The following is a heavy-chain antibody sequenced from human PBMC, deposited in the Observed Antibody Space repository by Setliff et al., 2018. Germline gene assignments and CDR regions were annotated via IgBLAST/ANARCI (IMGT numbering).Heavy chain of an antibody. CDR3: SRLVRYCTTTTCQRLSGGEY. D-gene: IGHD2-2*01. V-gene: IGHV1-18*01. CDR1: GYKFADYG. J-gene: IGHJ4*02. CDR2: IGVYTGKT. Sequence: GASVKVSCKASGYKFADYGITWVRQAPGQGLEWMGWIGVYTGKTYYAHKFQDRVTMTTDTSTGTAYLELRSLRSDDTAVYYCSRLVRYCTTTTCQRLSGGEYWGQGTLVTAPQ.